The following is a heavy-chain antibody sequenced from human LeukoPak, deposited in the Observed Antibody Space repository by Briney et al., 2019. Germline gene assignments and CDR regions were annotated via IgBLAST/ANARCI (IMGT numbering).Heavy chain of an antibody. CDR1: GYTFTSYY. J-gene: IGHJ4*02. V-gene: IGHV1-46*01. CDR2: INPSGGGT. D-gene: IGHD6-19*01. CDR3: ARSLKASGAVAGPTMDY. Sequence: AASVKVSCKASGYTFTSYYMHWVRQAPGQGLEWMGIINPSGGGTSYAQKFQGRVTMTRDTSTSTVYMELSSLRSEDTAVYYCARSLKASGAVAGPTMDYWGQGTLVTVSS.